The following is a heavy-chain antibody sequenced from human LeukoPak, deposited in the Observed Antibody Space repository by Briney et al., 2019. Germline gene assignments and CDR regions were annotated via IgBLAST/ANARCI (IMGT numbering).Heavy chain of an antibody. J-gene: IGHJ4*02. V-gene: IGHV4-39*01. CDR1: GDSISTSSYY. CDR2: IYYSVST. Sequence: PSETLSLTCTVSGDSISTSSYYWGWIRQPPGKGLEWIGSIYYSVSTYYNPSLKSRVTISVYTSKNQFSLKLKYMTAGSTAEYHCARQDMTTVTTLDYWGQGTLVTVSS. CDR3: ARQDMTTVTTLDY. D-gene: IGHD4-17*01.